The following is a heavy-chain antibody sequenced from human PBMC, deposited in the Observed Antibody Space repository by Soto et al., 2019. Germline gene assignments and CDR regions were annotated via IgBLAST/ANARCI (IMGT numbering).Heavy chain of an antibody. CDR3: AKERRGYGDLYWYFDL. D-gene: IGHD4-17*01. CDR2: ISYDGSNK. J-gene: IGHJ2*01. Sequence: QVQLVESGGGVVQPGRSLRLSCAASGFTFSSYGMHWVRQAPGKGLEWEAVISYDGSNKYYADSVKGRFTISRDNSKNTLYLQMNSLRAEDTAVYYCAKERRGYGDLYWYFDLWGRGTLVTVSS. V-gene: IGHV3-30*18. CDR1: GFTFSSYG.